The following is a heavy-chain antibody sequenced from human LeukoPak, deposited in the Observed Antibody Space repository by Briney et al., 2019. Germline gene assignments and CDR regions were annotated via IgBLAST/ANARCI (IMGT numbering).Heavy chain of an antibody. V-gene: IGHV4-59*01. D-gene: IGHD2-2*01. CDR3: ARESRVVPYYFDY. CDR1: GGSISNYY. CDR2: IYYSGST. Sequence: PSETLSLTCTVSGGSISNYYWSWIRQPPGKGLEWIGYIYYSGSTNYNPSLKSRVTISVDTSKNQFSLKLTSVTAADTAVYYCARESRVVPYYFDYWGQGTLVTVSS. J-gene: IGHJ4*02.